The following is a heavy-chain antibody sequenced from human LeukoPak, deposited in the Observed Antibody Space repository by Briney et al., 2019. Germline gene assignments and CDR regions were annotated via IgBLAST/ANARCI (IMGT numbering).Heavy chain of an antibody. CDR3: ARDHPSITIFGVVTTKGSWFDP. J-gene: IGHJ5*02. Sequence: ASVKVSCKASGYTFTSYYMHWVRQAPGQGVEGMGIINPSGGSTIYAQKLQGRVTITRDTSTSTVYMELSSLRSEDTAVYYCARDHPSITIFGVVTTKGSWFDPWGQGTLVTVSS. CDR2: INPSGGST. CDR1: GYTFTSYY. D-gene: IGHD3-3*01. V-gene: IGHV1-46*01.